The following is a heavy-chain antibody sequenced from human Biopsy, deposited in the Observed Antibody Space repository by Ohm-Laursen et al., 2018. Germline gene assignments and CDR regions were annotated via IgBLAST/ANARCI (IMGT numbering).Heavy chain of an antibody. J-gene: IGHJ6*02. D-gene: IGHD3-10*01. Sequence: SLRLSCTASGFTFRDYYMIWIRQPPGKGLEWDSYITNSGGTVYYEDSVKGRFTVSRDNAKNSLYLQMDRLIAEDTAVYYCARPPWGHAYGYYNGMDVWGQGTTVTVSS. CDR1: GFTFRDYY. CDR2: ITNSGGTV. CDR3: ARPPWGHAYGYYNGMDV. V-gene: IGHV3-11*01.